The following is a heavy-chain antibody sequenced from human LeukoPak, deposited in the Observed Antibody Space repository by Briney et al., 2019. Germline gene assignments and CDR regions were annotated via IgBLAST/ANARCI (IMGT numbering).Heavy chain of an antibody. CDR1: GGSISSSSYY. V-gene: IGHV4-39*01. CDR2: IYYSGST. Sequence: SETLSLTCTVSGGSISSSSYYWGWIRQPPGKGLEWIGSIYYSGSTYYNPSLKSRVTISVDTSKNQFSLKLNSVTPEDTAVYYCARGRSRAFDIWGQGTMVTVSS. D-gene: IGHD3-10*01. CDR3: ARGRSRAFDI. J-gene: IGHJ3*02.